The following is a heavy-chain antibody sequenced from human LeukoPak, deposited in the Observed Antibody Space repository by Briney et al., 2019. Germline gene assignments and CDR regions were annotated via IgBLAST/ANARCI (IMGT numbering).Heavy chain of an antibody. J-gene: IGHJ4*02. Sequence: GGSLRLSCVASGFTFSSYDMSWVRQAPGKGLEWVSVISGSGGTTYYADSVKGRFTISRDNSQNTLYLQMNSLRADDTAVYYCAKLTSDWGQGTLVTVSS. V-gene: IGHV3-23*01. CDR2: ISGSGGTT. CDR1: GFTFSSYD. CDR3: AKLTSD. D-gene: IGHD6-6*01.